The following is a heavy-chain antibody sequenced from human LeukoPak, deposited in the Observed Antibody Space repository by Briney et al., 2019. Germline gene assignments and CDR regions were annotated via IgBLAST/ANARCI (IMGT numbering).Heavy chain of an antibody. CDR1: GYSISSDYY. V-gene: IGHV4-38-2*02. J-gene: IGHJ4*02. Sequence: PETLSLTCSVSGYSISSDYYWGWIRQPPGKGLEWIGSIHHSGSTYYNPSLKSRVTISVDTSKNQFSPKLSSVTAADTAVYYCARVPYCSSSSRYLFFDYWGQGTLVTVSS. CDR2: IHHSGST. D-gene: IGHD2-2*01. CDR3: ARVPYCSSSSRYLFFDY.